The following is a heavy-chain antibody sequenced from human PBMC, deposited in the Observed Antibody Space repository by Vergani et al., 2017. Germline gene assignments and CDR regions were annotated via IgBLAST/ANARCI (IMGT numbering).Heavy chain of an antibody. CDR3: ARHQRGYYYDSSGYPGYGYYYGMDV. CDR1: GGSISSSSYY. D-gene: IGHD3-22*01. CDR2: IYYSGST. J-gene: IGHJ6*02. V-gene: IGHV4-39*01. Sequence: QLQLQESGPGLVKPSETLSLTCTVSGGSISSSSYYWGWIRQPPGKGLEWIGSIYYSGSTYYNPSLKSRVTISVDTSKNQFSLKLSSVTAADTAVYYCARHQRGYYYDSSGYPGYGYYYGMDVWGQGTTVTVSS.